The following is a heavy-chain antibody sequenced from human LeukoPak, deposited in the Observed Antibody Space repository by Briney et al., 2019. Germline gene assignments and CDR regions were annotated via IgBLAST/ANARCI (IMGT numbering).Heavy chain of an antibody. CDR3: ARRRLVPYYYGMDL. CDR1: GYTFTSYG. CDR2: ISAYNGNT. V-gene: IGHV1-18*01. Sequence: ASVKVSCKASGYTFTSYGISWVRQAPGQGLEWMGWISAYNGNTNYAQKLQGRVTMTTDTSTSTAYMELRSLRSDDTAVYYCARRRLVPYYYGMDLWGQGTTVTVSS. D-gene: IGHD1-26*01. J-gene: IGHJ6*02.